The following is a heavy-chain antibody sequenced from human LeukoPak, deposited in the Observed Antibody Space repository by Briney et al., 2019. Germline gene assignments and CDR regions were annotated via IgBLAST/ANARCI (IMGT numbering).Heavy chain of an antibody. CDR1: GGSISSGGYY. V-gene: IGHV4-31*03. Sequence: PSQTLSLTCTVSGGSISSGGYYWSWIRQHPGKGLEWIGYIYYSGSTYYNPSLKSRVTISVDTSKDQFSLKLSSVTAADTAVYYCARDPLPYYYGSSERRDDAFDIWGQGTMDTVSS. D-gene: IGHD3-22*01. J-gene: IGHJ3*02. CDR3: ARDPLPYYYGSSERRDDAFDI. CDR2: IYYSGST.